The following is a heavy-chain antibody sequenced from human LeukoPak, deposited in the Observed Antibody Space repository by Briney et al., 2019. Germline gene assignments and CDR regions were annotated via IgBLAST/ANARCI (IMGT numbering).Heavy chain of an antibody. CDR3: ARECSSSSWYFDY. D-gene: IGHD6-6*01. J-gene: IGHJ4*02. CDR1: GYTFTGYY. CDR2: INPNSGGT. V-gene: IGHV1-2*02. Sequence: ASVKVSCKASGYTFTGYYMHWVRQAPGQGLEWMGWINPNSGGTNYAQKFQGRVTMTRDTSIGTAYMELSRLRSDDTAVYYCARECSSSSWYFDYWGQGTLVTVSS.